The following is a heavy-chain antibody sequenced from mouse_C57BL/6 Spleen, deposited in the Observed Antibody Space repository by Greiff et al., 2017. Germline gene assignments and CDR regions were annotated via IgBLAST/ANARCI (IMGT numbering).Heavy chain of an antibody. CDR3: ARHADYYGSSYDWYFDV. J-gene: IGHJ1*03. Sequence: EVKLQESGGGLVKPGGSLKLSCAASGFTFSSYTMSWVRQTPEKRLEWVATISGGGGNTYYPDSVKGRFTISRDNAKNPLYLQMSSLRSEDTALYYCARHADYYGSSYDWYFDVWGTGTTVTVSS. V-gene: IGHV5-9*01. D-gene: IGHD1-1*01. CDR1: GFTFSSYT. CDR2: ISGGGGNT.